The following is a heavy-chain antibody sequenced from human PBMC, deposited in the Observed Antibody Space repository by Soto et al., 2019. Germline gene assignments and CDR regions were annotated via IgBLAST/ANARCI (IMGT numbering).Heavy chain of an antibody. CDR1: GASITRYY. Sequence: SETLSLTCTVSGASITRYYLNCIRQFPGKGLEWIVSVSSTGSTVFNPSLTSRVTASLDTSKNQFSLTLNSVTAADTAVYYCARGCGIPYHNQEFVFRGQRTLVTVSS. J-gene: IGHJ4*02. CDR2: VSSTGST. D-gene: IGHD2-15*01. CDR3: ARGCGIPYHNQEFVF. V-gene: IGHV4-59*01.